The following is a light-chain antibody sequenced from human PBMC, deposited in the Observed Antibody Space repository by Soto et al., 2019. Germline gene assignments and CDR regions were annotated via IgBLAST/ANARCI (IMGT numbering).Light chain of an antibody. CDR3: QQYRNWPT. J-gene: IGKJ5*01. Sequence: EIVMTQSPATLSMSPGERATLSCRASQSVSSNFAWCQQKPGQAPRLLIYGASTRATSIPARFSGSGSGAEFTPTISSLQSEDFAVYYCQQYRNWPTFGQGTRLEIK. CDR1: QSVSSN. CDR2: GAS. V-gene: IGKV3D-15*01.